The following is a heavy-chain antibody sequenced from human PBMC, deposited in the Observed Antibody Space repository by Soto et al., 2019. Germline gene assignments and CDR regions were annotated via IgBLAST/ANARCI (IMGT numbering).Heavy chain of an antibody. CDR1: GGSISSSSYY. Sequence: QLQLQESGPGLVKPSETLSLTCTVSGGSISSSSYYWGWIRQPPGKGVEWIGTIYYSGSTYYNPYRKRRVTISVDTPNNKHSLKLSYVTGADTDVYYCARQGSGSYHDFDIWGEGTVVNVSS. D-gene: IGHD1-26*01. J-gene: IGHJ3*02. V-gene: IGHV4-39*01. CDR3: ARQGSGSYHDFDI. CDR2: IYYSGST.